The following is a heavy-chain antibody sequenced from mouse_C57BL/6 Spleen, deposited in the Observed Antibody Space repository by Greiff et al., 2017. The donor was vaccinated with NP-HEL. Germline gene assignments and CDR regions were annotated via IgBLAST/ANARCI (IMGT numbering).Heavy chain of an antibody. Sequence: QVTLKESGPGILQPSQTLSLTCSFSGFSLSTFGMGVGWIRQPSGKGLEWLAHIWWDDDKYYNPALKSRLTISKDTSKNQVFLKIANVDTADTATYYCARMRYYGSSYDYFDYWGQGTTLTVSS. CDR3: ARMRYYGSSYDYFDY. V-gene: IGHV8-8*01. CDR1: GFSLSTFGMG. CDR2: IWWDDDK. D-gene: IGHD1-1*01. J-gene: IGHJ2*01.